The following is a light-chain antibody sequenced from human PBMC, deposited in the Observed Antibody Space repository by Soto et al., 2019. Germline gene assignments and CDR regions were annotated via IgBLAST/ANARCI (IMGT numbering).Light chain of an antibody. Sequence: QSVLTQPPSASGTPGQRVTISCSGSSSNIGSNTVNWYQQLLGTAPKLLIYSNNQRPSGAPDRFSGSKSGTSASLAISGLQSEDEADYYCAAWDDSLRGVFGGGTKLTVL. CDR1: SSNIGSNT. J-gene: IGLJ2*01. V-gene: IGLV1-44*01. CDR3: AAWDDSLRGV. CDR2: SNN.